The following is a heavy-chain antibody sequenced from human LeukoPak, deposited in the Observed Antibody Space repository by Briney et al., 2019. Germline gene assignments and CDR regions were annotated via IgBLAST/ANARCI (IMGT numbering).Heavy chain of an antibody. V-gene: IGHV3-30-3*01. D-gene: IGHD3-10*01. CDR3: ARIPAWLGAFGYFDL. Sequence: PGGSLRLSCAASGFTFSSYAMHWVRQAPGKGLEWVAVISYDGSNKYYADSVKGRFSISRDNAKNSLYLQMNSLRVEDTAVYYCARIPAWLGAFGYFDLWGRGTLLTVSS. J-gene: IGHJ2*01. CDR1: GFTFSSYA. CDR2: ISYDGSNK.